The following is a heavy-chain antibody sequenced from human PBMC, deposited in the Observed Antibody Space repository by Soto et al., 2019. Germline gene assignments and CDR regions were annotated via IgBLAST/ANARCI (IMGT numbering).Heavy chain of an antibody. V-gene: IGHV3-48*01. D-gene: IGHD3-9*01. J-gene: IGHJ4*02. Sequence: EVQLVESGGGLVQPGGSLRLSCAASGFTFSSYSMNWVRQAPGKGLEWVSYISSSSSTIYYADSVKGRFTISRDNAKNSLYLQMNSLRAEDTAVYYCARAELRYFDWSTPDYWGQGTLVTVSS. CDR2: ISSSSSTI. CDR1: GFTFSSYS. CDR3: ARAELRYFDWSTPDY.